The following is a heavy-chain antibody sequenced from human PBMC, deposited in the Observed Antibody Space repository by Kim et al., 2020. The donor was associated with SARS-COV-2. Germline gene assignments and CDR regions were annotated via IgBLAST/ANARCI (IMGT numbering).Heavy chain of an antibody. Sequence: GGSLRLSCAASGFTFSSYAMSWVRQAPGKGLEWVSAISGGGVSTYYADSVKGRFTISRDNSKNTLYLQMNSLRAEDTAVYYCAKDRGIAVAGSYYWGQGTLVPVSS. CDR2: ISGGGVST. J-gene: IGHJ4*02. CDR3: AKDRGIAVAGSYY. V-gene: IGHV3-23*01. D-gene: IGHD6-19*01. CDR1: GFTFSSYA.